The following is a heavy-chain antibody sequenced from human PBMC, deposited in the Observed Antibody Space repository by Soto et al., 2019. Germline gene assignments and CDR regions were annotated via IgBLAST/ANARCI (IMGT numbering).Heavy chain of an antibody. CDR3: ARFHLYTEMTTPRNYYYYGLDV. V-gene: IGHV4-30-4*01. J-gene: IGHJ6*02. Sequence: QVQLQESGPGLVKPSQTLSLTCTVSGGSISSADYYWSWIRQPPGKGLGWMGYIYYSGSTYYNPSLTSRVTMSVDKSTNQFCLKLSSVTAADTAVYYFARFHLYTEMTTPRNYYYYGLDVWGQGTTVTVSS. CDR2: IYYSGST. D-gene: IGHD2-15*01. CDR1: GGSISSADYY.